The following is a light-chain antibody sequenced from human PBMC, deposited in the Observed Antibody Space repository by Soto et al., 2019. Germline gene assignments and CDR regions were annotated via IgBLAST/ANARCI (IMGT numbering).Light chain of an antibody. CDR3: QKDNSAPFT. V-gene: IGKV1-27*01. CDR1: LGISNF. CDR2: GAS. Sequence: DIQMTQSPSSLSASVGDRLTITCRASLGISNFLAWYQQKPGKVPELLIYGASTLQSGVPSRFSGRGSGTAVTLSISSLQPEDVATYYCQKDNSAPFTFGPGTKVDIK. J-gene: IGKJ3*01.